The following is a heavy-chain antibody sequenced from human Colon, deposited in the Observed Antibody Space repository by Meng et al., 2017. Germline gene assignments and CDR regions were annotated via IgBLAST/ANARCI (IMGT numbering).Heavy chain of an antibody. CDR2: IHYSEST. V-gene: IGHV4-31*03. J-gene: IGHJ5*02. D-gene: IGHD3-10*01. CDR3: ARASYGSGSPLGESWFDP. CDR1: GDSISSGGYY. Sequence: QVQLQESGPGLVKPSQTLSLTCTVSGDSISSGGYYWSWIRQHPGKGLEWIGYIHYSESTYYNPSLKSRVTISVDTSKNQFSLKLSSVTAADTAVYYCARASYGSGSPLGESWFDPWGQGTLVTVSS.